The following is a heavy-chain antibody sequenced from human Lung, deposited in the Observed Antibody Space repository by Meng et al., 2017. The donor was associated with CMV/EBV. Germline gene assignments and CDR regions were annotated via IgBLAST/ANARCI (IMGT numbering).Heavy chain of an antibody. CDR3: ARKGF. CDR1: GFTFSSYS. CDR2: ISSSSSYI. J-gene: IGHJ4*02. Sequence: GESLKISCAASGFTFSSYSMNWVRQAPGKGLEWVSSISSSSSYIYYADSAKGRFTISSDNAKNSLYLQMNSLRAEDTAVYYCARKGFWGQGTLVTVSS. V-gene: IGHV3-21*01.